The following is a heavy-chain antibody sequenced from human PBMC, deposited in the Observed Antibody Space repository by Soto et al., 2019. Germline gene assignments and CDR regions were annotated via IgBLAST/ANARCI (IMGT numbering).Heavy chain of an antibody. V-gene: IGHV4-4*02. J-gene: IGHJ3*02. CDR2: IYHSGST. CDR3: ASYSGSCNWGAFDI. D-gene: IGHD1-26*01. CDR1: GGSISSSNW. Sequence: PSETLSLTCAVSGGSISSSNWWSWVRQPPGKGLEWIGEIYHSGSTNYNPSLKSRVTISVDKSKNQFSLKLSSVTAADTAVYYCASYSGSCNWGAFDIWGQGTVVTVSS.